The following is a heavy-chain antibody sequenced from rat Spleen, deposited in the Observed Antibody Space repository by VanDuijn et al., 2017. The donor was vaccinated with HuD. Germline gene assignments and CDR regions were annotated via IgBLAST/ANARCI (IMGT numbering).Heavy chain of an antibody. CDR2: IGTGGGNT. D-gene: IGHD1-4*01. J-gene: IGHJ2*01. V-gene: IGHV5S13*01. Sequence: EVQLVDHGGGLVQPGRSLNLSCAPSGFTFSMYGMAWVRQAPTKGLEWVASIGTGGGNTYYRDSGKGRFTISRDNAKNTLYLQMDSLRSEDTATYYCARETGYNSYFDYWGQGVMVTVSS. CDR3: ARETGYNSYFDY. CDR1: GFTFSMYG.